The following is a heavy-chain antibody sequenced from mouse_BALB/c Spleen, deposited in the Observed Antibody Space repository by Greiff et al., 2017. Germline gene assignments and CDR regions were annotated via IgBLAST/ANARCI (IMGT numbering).Heavy chain of an antibody. J-gene: IGHJ2*01. V-gene: IGHV14-3*02. CDR3: ARSITTVLATRPFDY. CDR1: GFNIKDTY. D-gene: IGHD1-1*01. CDR2: IDPANGNT. Sequence: EVQLQQSGAELVKPGASVKLSCTASGFNIKDTYMHWVKQRPEQGLEWIGRIDPANGNTKYDPKFQGKATITADTSSNTAYLQLSSLTSEDTAVYYCARSITTVLATRPFDYWGQGTTLTVSS.